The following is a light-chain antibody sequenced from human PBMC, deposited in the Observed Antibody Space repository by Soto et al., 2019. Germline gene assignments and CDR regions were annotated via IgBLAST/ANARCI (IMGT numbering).Light chain of an antibody. CDR1: SSHVCGYNY. V-gene: IGLV2-14*01. CDR3: SSYRSSSSHVV. Sequence: QSVLTQPASVSGSPVESISISCTGTSSHVCGYNYVSWYQQHPGQAPKLMIYDVSNQTSGVSNPFSGSKSGNTASLSISGLRAEDEADYYCSSYRSSSSHVVFGGGAKRTVL. J-gene: IGLJ2*01. CDR2: DVS.